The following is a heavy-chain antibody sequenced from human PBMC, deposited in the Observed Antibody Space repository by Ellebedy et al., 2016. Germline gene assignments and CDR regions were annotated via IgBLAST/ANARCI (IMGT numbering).Heavy chain of an antibody. CDR1: GFTFSSYW. CDR2: IKQDGSEK. CDR3: ARGGYYDSSGYSGY. Sequence: GESLKISCAASGFTFSSYWMSWVRQAPGKGLEWVANIKQDGSEKYYVDSVKGRFTISRDNAKNSLYLQMNSLRAEDTAVYYCARGGYYDSSGYSGYWGQGTLVTVSS. D-gene: IGHD3-22*01. J-gene: IGHJ4*02. V-gene: IGHV3-7*02.